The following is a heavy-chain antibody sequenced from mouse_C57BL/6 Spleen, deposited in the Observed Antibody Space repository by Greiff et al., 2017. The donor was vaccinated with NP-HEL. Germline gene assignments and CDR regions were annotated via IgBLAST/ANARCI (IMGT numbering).Heavy chain of an antibody. CDR2: INPSSGYT. CDR1: GYTFTSYT. CDR3: ATDSSDVAWFAY. Sequence: ESGAELARPGASVKMSCKASGYTFTSYTMHWVKQRPGQGLEWIGYINPSSGYTKYNQKFKDKATLTADKSSSTAYMQLSSLTSEDSAVYYCATDSSDVAWFAYWGQGTLVTVSA. D-gene: IGHD3-2*02. V-gene: IGHV1-4*01. J-gene: IGHJ3*01.